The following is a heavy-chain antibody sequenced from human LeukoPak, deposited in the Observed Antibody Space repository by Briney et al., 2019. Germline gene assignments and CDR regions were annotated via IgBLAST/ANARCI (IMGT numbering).Heavy chain of an antibody. CDR1: GGSISSYY. CDR2: IYYSGST. Sequence: SETLSLTCTVSGGSISSYYWSWIRQPPGRGLEWVGYIYYSGSTNYNPSLKSRVTISVDTSKNQFSLKLSSVTAADTAVYYCARTKQWLSGSWFDPWCQGTLVTVSS. D-gene: IGHD6-19*01. CDR3: ARTKQWLSGSWFDP. J-gene: IGHJ5*02. V-gene: IGHV4-59*01.